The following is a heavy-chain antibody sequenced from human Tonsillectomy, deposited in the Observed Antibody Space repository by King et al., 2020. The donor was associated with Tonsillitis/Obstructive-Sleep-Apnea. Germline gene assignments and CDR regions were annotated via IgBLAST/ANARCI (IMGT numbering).Heavy chain of an antibody. Sequence: QLQESGPGLVKPSETLSLICTVSGGSISNYYWSWIRQPPGKGLEWIGYINYSGTTNYTPSLNSRVTMSVDTPKNQFYLQLSSVTAADTAVYYCARHPHLDFWGGSLRAYGMDVWGQGTTVAVSS. D-gene: IGHD3-3*01. CDR2: INYSGTT. J-gene: IGHJ6*02. CDR1: GGSISNYY. V-gene: IGHV4-59*08. CDR3: ARHPHLDFWGGSLRAYGMDV.